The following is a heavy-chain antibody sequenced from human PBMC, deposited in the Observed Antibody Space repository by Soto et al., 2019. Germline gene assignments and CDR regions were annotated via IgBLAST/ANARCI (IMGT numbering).Heavy chain of an antibody. CDR1: GGTFSSYA. CDR2: IIPIFGTA. Sequence: GASVKVSCKASGGTFSSYAISWVRQAPGQGXEWMGGIIPIFGTANYAQKFQGRVTITADESTSTAYMELSSLKAEDTAVYYCARESGGSARGGDAEAWDYWGQGPMVTVSS. D-gene: IGHD2-15*01. V-gene: IGHV1-69*13. CDR3: ARESGGSARGGDAEAWDY. J-gene: IGHJ4*02.